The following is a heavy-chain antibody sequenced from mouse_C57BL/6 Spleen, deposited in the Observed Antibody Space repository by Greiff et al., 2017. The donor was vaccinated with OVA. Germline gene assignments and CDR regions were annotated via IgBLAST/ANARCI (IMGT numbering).Heavy chain of an antibody. CDR3: ANLDAAY. V-gene: IGHV1-50*01. J-gene: IGHJ3*01. CDR2: IDPSDSYT. CDR1: GYTFTSYW. D-gene: IGHD4-1*01. Sequence: QVQLQQSGAELVKPGASVKLSCKASGYTFTSYWMQWVKQRPGQGLEWIGEIDPSDSYTNYNQKFKGKATLTVDTSSSTAYMQLSSLTSEDSAVYYCANLDAAYWGQGTLVTVSS.